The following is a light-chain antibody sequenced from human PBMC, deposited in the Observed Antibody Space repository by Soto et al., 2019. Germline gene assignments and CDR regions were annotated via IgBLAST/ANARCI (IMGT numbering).Light chain of an antibody. Sequence: QSVLTQPPSASGTPGQRVTISCSGSSSNIGSNTVNWFQQLPGTAPKLLIYDNNQRPSGVPDRFSGSKSGTSASLAISGLQSEDEADYYCAAWDDSLNAHVFGNGTKRTVL. CDR1: SSNIGSNT. V-gene: IGLV1-44*01. CDR3: AAWDDSLNAHV. J-gene: IGLJ1*01. CDR2: DNN.